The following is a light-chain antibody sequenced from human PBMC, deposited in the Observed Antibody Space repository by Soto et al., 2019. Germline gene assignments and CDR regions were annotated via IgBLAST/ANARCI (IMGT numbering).Light chain of an antibody. CDR3: QQYNSWPRT. CDR1: QSVSGN. V-gene: IGKV3-15*01. Sequence: IVMTQSPATVSGSPGESVTLSCRASQSVSGNVAWYHQKPGQPPRLLVYGASTTATGIPARFFGSGSETDFTLTITRLQSEDFGIYYCQQYNSWPRTFGQGTKVEIK. J-gene: IGKJ1*01. CDR2: GAS.